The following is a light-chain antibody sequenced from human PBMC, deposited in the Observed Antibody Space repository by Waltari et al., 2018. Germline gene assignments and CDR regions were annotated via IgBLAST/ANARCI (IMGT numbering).Light chain of an antibody. J-gene: IGLJ1*01. CDR2: EAN. CDR3: YAYAGTRGV. V-gene: IGLV2-23*01. Sequence: QSALTQPASVSGSPGQSITISCTGTSSAIARYNLFSWYQQHPGKAPKLIIYEANKRPSGVSSRFSGSKSGNTASLTISGPQAEDEANYYCYAYAGTRGVFGTGTKVTVL. CDR1: SSAIARYNL.